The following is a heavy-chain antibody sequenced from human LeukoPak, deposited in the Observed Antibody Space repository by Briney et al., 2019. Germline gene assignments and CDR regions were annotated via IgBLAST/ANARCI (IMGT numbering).Heavy chain of an antibody. V-gene: IGHV4-34*01. D-gene: IGHD4-11*01. CDR2: INHSGST. Sequence: SETLSLTCAVYGGSFSGYYWSWIRQPPGQGLEWIGEINHSGSTNYNPSLKSRVTISVDTSKNQFSLKLSSVTAADTAVYYCASSTYRKYYYYYGMDVWGQGTTVTVSS. J-gene: IGHJ6*02. CDR3: ASSTYRKYYYYYGMDV. CDR1: GGSFSGYY.